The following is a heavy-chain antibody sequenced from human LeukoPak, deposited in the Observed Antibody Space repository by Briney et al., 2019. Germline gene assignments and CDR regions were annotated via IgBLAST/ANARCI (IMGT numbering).Heavy chain of an antibody. Sequence: GGSLRLSCAASGFTFSSYWMSWVREAPGKGREWVANIKQDGSEKYYGDSVEGRFTISRDNAKNSLYLQMNSLRAEDTAVYYCARENYDFWSGLNSFDPWGQGTLVTVSS. J-gene: IGHJ5*02. CDR1: GFTFSSYW. D-gene: IGHD3-3*01. CDR3: ARENYDFWSGLNSFDP. V-gene: IGHV3-7*01. CDR2: IKQDGSEK.